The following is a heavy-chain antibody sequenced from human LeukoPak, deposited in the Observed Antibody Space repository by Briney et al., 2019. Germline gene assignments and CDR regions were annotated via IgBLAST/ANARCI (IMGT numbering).Heavy chain of an antibody. J-gene: IGHJ4*02. Sequence: PGGSLRLSCAASGFTFNTYAMSWVRQAPGKGLEWVSGITSGANTYYADSVEGRFTISRDNSENTLNLQMNSLRAEDTAIYYCAKARAGGITAAFNYWGQGTLVTVSS. V-gene: IGHV3-23*01. CDR2: ITSGANT. D-gene: IGHD6-13*01. CDR1: GFTFNTYA. CDR3: AKARAGGITAAFNY.